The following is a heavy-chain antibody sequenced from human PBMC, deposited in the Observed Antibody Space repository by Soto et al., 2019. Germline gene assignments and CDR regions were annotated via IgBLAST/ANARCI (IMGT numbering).Heavy chain of an antibody. CDR1: GGTFGSYA. J-gene: IGHJ4*02. CDR3: ATALGCRSTSCTLDY. Sequence: QVQLVQSGAAVKKPGSSVKVSCKASGGTFGSYAFSWVRQAPGQGLEWMGGIIPVSGAAHYAQKFQGRITITADESTSTADMELSSLSSQDTAVYYCATALGCRSTSCTLDYWGQGTRVIVSS. D-gene: IGHD2-2*01. CDR2: IIPVSGAA. V-gene: IGHV1-69*01.